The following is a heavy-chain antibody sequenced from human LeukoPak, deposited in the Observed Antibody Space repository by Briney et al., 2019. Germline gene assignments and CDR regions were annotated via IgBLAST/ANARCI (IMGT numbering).Heavy chain of an antibody. V-gene: IGHV3-7*01. Sequence: PGGSLRLSCAASGFTFSSYWMTWVRQAPGKGLEWVANIKQDGGVKYYVDSLKGRFTISRDNAKNSLYLQMNSLRVEDTAVYYCARGQGLASWGQGTLVTVSS. J-gene: IGHJ5*02. CDR1: GFTFSSYW. D-gene: IGHD6-19*01. CDR3: ARGQGLAS. CDR2: IKQDGGVK.